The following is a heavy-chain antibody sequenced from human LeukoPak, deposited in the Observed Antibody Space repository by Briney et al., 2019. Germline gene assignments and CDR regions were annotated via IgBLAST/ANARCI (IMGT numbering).Heavy chain of an antibody. CDR1: GYSISSGYY. V-gene: IGHV4-38-2*02. CDR3: ARSPHCDTDRCNNAGYYFDY. CDR2: LWHSGNT. J-gene: IGHJ4*02. D-gene: IGHD2-21*01. Sequence: SETLSLTCSVSGYSISSGYYWAWIRQSPGKGLEWIGSLWHSGNTYYNPSLKGRVSVSLDTPRNEFSLTLTSVSAADTAVYTCARSPHCDTDRCNNAGYYFDYWRQGILVTVSP.